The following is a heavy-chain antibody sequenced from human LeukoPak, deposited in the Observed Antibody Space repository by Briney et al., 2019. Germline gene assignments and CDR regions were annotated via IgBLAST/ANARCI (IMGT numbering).Heavy chain of an antibody. V-gene: IGHV1-24*01. J-gene: IGHJ4*02. CDR2: FDPEDGET. Sequence: GASVKVSCKVSGYTLTELSMHWVRQAPGKGLEWMGGFDPEDGETIYAQKFQGRVTMTEDTSTDTAYMELSSLRSEDTAVYYCATGPTSGTTAGQSDYWGQGTLVTVSS. CDR1: GYTLTELS. CDR3: ATGPTSGTTAGQSDY. D-gene: IGHD2-15*01.